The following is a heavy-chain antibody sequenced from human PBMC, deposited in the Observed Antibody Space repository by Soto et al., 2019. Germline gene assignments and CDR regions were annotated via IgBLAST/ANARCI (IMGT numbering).Heavy chain of an antibody. CDR3: ARGNYYDSSGYYPPYFQH. V-gene: IGHV4-61*01. CDR1: GGSVSSGSYY. CDR2: IYYSGST. J-gene: IGHJ1*01. D-gene: IGHD3-22*01. Sequence: SETLSLTCTVSGGSVSSGSYYWSWIRQPPGKGLEWIGYIYYSGSTNYNPSLKSRVTISVDTSKNQFSLKLSSVTAADTAVYYCARGNYYDSSGYYPPYFQHWGQGALVTVSS.